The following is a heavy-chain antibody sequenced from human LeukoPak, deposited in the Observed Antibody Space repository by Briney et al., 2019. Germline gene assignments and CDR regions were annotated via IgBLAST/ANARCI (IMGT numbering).Heavy chain of an antibody. Sequence: AGGSLRLSCAASGFTFSSYWMHWVRQVPGKGLVWVSRINSDGSTTSYADSVKGRFTISRDNAKNTLYLQMNSLRAEDTAVYYCARRSAAKDAFDIWGQGTMVTVSS. CDR2: INSDGSTT. CDR3: ARRSAAKDAFDI. CDR1: GFTFSSYW. D-gene: IGHD6-25*01. J-gene: IGHJ3*02. V-gene: IGHV3-74*01.